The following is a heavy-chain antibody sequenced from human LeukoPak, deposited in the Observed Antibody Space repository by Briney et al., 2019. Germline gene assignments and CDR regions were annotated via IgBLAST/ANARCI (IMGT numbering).Heavy chain of an antibody. V-gene: IGHV4-59*08. Sequence: SETLSLTCTVSGGSISSYYWSWIRQPPGKGLEWIGYIYYSGSTNYNPSLKSRVTISVDTSKNQFSLKLSSVTTADTAVYYCARLPSMAYAFDIWGQGTVVTVSS. D-gene: IGHD2/OR15-2a*01. CDR2: IYYSGST. CDR3: ARLPSMAYAFDI. J-gene: IGHJ3*02. CDR1: GGSISSYY.